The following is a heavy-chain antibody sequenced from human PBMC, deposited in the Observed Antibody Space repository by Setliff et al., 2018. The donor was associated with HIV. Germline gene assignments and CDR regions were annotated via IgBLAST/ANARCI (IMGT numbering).Heavy chain of an antibody. J-gene: IGHJ6*03. CDR3: ARHRDPPGTSWIFYYYYMDL. CDR2: DYQSGST. Sequence: SETLSLTCTVTDDSISRSSYYWAWIRQPPGKRLEWLGSDYQSGSTSYNPSLSSRLTISVDTSKNQVSLRLSSVTAADTGVYYCARHRDPPGTSWIFYYYYMDLWGGGTTVTVSS. D-gene: IGHD2-2*01. CDR1: DDSISRSSYY. V-gene: IGHV4-39*01.